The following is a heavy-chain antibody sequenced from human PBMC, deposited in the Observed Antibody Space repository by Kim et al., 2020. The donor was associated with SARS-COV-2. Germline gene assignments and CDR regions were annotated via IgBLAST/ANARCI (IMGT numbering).Heavy chain of an antibody. V-gene: IGHV3-33*01. CDR2: IWYDGSNK. D-gene: IGHD1-26*01. J-gene: IGHJ4*02. Sequence: GGSLRLSCAASGFTFSSYGMHWVRQAPGKGLEWVAVIWYDGSNKYYADSVKGRFTISRDNSKNTLYLQMNSLRAEDTAVYYCARVYSGSYGGPFDYWGQGTLVTVSS. CDR3: ARVYSGSYGGPFDY. CDR1: GFTFSSYG.